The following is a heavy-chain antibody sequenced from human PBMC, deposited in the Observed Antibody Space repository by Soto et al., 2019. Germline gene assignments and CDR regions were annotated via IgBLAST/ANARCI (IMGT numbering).Heavy chain of an antibody. D-gene: IGHD6-13*01. J-gene: IGHJ4*02. CDR1: GYTFTSYD. Sequence: ASVKVSCKASGYTFTSYDINWVRQATGQGLEWMGWMNPNSGNTGYAQKFQGRVTMTRNTSISTAYMELRSLRSDDTAVYYCARDELPPAIAAGLDSFDYWGQGTLVTVS. CDR3: ARDELPPAIAAGLDSFDY. V-gene: IGHV1-8*01. CDR2: MNPNSGNT.